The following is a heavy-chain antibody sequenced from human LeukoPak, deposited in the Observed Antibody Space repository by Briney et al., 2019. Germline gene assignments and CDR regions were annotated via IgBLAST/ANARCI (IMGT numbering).Heavy chain of an antibody. J-gene: IGHJ4*02. V-gene: IGHV3-23*01. CDR3: ARWRDGYDILTGYYYY. CDR2: ITGNGRDT. CDR1: GFTFSSYA. D-gene: IGHD3-9*01. Sequence: GGSLRLSCAASGFTFSSYAINWVRQAPGKRLEWVSSITGNGRDTYYADSVKGRITISRDNSKNTLYLQMNSLRAEDTAVYYCARWRDGYDILTGYYYYWGQGTLVTVSS.